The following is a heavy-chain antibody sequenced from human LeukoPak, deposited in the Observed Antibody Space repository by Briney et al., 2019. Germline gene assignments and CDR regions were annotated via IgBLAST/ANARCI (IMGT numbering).Heavy chain of an antibody. J-gene: IGHJ1*01. CDR3: AKSRGWSFWINEREKRYFQH. V-gene: IGHV4-39*01. CDR2: IYYSGST. Sequence: SETLSLTCTVSGGSISSSSYYWGWIRQPPGKGLEWIGSIYYSGSTYCNPSLKSRVTISVDTSKNQFSLKLSSVTAADTAVYYCAKSRGWSFWINEREKRYFQHWGQGTLATVSS. CDR1: GGSISSSSYY. D-gene: IGHD6-19*01.